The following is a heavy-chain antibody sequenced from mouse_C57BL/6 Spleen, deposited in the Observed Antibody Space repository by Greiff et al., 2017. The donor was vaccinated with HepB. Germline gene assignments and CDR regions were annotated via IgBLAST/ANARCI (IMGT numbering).Heavy chain of an antibody. J-gene: IGHJ2*01. CDR2: IYPGSGST. CDR3: ARRGDYYGSTLDY. V-gene: IGHV1-55*01. CDR1: GYTFTSYW. Sequence: VQLQQPGAELVKPGASVKMSCKASGYTFTSYWITWVKQRPGQGLEWIGDIYPGSGSTNYNEKFKSKATLTVDTSSSTAYMQLSSLTSEDSAVYYWARRGDYYGSTLDYWGQGTTLTVSS. D-gene: IGHD1-1*01.